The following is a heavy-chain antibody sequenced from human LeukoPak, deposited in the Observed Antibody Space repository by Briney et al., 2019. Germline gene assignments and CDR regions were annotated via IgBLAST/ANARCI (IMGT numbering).Heavy chain of an antibody. J-gene: IGHJ4*02. CDR1: GGSISSSSYY. V-gene: IGHV4-39*07. D-gene: IGHD3-9*01. CDR2: IYYSGST. CDR3: ARDSYDILTGYFDQ. Sequence: SETLSLTCTVSGGSISSSSYYWGWIRQPPGKGLEWIGSIYYSGSTYYNPSLKSRVTISVDTSKNQFSLKLSSVTAADTAVYYCARDSYDILTGYFDQWGQGALVTVSS.